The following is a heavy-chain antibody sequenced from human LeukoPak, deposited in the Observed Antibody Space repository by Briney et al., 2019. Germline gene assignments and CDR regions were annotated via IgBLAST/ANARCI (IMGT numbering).Heavy chain of an antibody. CDR2: IASETYGGTA. CDR3: TRDQTPYY. V-gene: IGHV3-49*04. CDR1: GFTFGDYA. Sequence: GGSLRLSCTASGFTFGDYAMTWVRQAPGKGLEWIGFIASETYGGTAEYAASVKGRFTISRDDSKSIAYLQMNSLKTEDTAVYYCTRDQTPYYWGQGTLVTVSS. J-gene: IGHJ4*02.